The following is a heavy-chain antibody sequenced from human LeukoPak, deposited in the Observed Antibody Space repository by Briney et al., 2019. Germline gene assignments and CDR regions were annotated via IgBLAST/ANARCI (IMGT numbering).Heavy chain of an antibody. V-gene: IGHV1-2*02. CDR3: ASDRDSSGYWSFDY. Sequence: ASVKVSCKASGYTFTGYYMHWVRQAPGQGLEWMGWINPNSGGTNYAQKFQGRVTMTRDTSISTAYMELSRLRSDDTAVYYCASDRDSSGYWSFDYWGQGTLVTVSS. D-gene: IGHD3-22*01. CDR2: INPNSGGT. CDR1: GYTFTGYY. J-gene: IGHJ4*02.